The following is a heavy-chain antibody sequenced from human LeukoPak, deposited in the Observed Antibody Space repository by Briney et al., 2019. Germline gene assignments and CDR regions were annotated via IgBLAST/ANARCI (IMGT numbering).Heavy chain of an antibody. CDR2: INPDSGGT. J-gene: IGHJ5*02. CDR1: GYTFTDYY. V-gene: IGHV1-2*02. CDR3: ARMTVSGRDNWFDP. Sequence: ASVKVSCKASGYTFTDYYMHWVRQAPGQGFEWMGWINPDSGGTNYAQKFQGRVTITRNTAINTAYMELSSLRSEDTAVYYCARMTVSGRDNWFDPWGQGTLVTVSS. D-gene: IGHD6-19*01.